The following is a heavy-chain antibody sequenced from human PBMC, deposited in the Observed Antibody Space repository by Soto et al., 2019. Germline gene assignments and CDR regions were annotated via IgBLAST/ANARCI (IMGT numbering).Heavy chain of an antibody. J-gene: IGHJ5*02. CDR3: ARTRDDSRSSAYNWFDP. CDR2: IFSNDEN. Sequence: QVTLKESGPVLVKPTETLTLTCTASGFSLSNARMGVSWIRQPPGKALEWLAHIFSNDENSYSTSLKSGPTIAKNTSKSQVVLTITNIDPVDTATYYCARTRDDSRSSAYNWFDPWGQGTLVTVSS. V-gene: IGHV2-26*01. CDR1: GFSLSNARMG. D-gene: IGHD6-6*01.